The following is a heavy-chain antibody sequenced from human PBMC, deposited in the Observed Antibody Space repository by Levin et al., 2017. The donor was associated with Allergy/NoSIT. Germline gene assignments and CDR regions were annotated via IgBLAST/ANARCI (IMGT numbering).Heavy chain of an antibody. V-gene: IGHV4-39*01. CDR3: ARSYCSSTTCPSDY. J-gene: IGHJ4*02. CDR2: ISYRGST. Sequence: SETLSLTCTVSGGSISSSNYYWGWIRQPPGKGLEWIGSISYSGSISYRGSTYYNPSLKSRVTISVDTSKNQFSLRLTSVTAADTAIYYCARSYCSSTTCPSDYWGQGTLVTVSS. D-gene: IGHD2-2*01. CDR1: GGSISSSNYY.